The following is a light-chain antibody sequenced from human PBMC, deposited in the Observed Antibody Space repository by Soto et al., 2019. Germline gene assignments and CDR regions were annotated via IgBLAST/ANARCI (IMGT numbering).Light chain of an antibody. CDR2: TAS. Sequence: DIQMTQSPSSLSASVGDRVTITCRASQNINRYLNWYQQKPGKAPKLLIYTASSLQSGVPSRFSGSGSGTDFTLTISSLQPEDFATYYCQQSYSMTTFGGGTKVEIK. V-gene: IGKV1-39*01. J-gene: IGKJ4*01. CDR1: QNINRY. CDR3: QQSYSMTT.